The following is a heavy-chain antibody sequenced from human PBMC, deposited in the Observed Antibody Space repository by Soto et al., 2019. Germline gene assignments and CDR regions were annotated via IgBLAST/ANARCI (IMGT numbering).Heavy chain of an antibody. CDR2: INAGNGNT. CDR3: ARDAGYGGNLPFDY. Sequence: GASVKVSCKASGYTFTSYAMHWVRQAPGQRLEWMGWINAGNGNTKYSQKFQGRVTITRDTSASTAYMELSSLRSEDTAVYYCARDAGYGGNLPFDYWGQGTLVTVSS. D-gene: IGHD4-17*01. J-gene: IGHJ4*02. CDR1: GYTFTSYA. V-gene: IGHV1-3*01.